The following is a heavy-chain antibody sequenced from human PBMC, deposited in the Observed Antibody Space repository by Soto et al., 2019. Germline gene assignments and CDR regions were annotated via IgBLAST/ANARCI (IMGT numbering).Heavy chain of an antibody. CDR3: AREDSFLSGTARGALDI. J-gene: IGHJ3*02. CDR1: GYTFTGYY. V-gene: IGHV1-2*04. D-gene: IGHD1-1*01. CDR2: INPNSGGT. Sequence: GASVKVSCKASGYTFTGYYMHWVRQAPGQGLEWMGWINPNSGGTNYAQKFQGWVTMTRDTSISTAYMELSRLRSDDTAVYYCAREDSFLSGTARGALDIWGQGTMVTVSS.